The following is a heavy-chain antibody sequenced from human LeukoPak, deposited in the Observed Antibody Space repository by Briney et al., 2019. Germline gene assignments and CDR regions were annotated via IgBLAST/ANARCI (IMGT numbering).Heavy chain of an antibody. CDR1: GFTFSGFW. CDR2: INSDGSEG. V-gene: IGHV3-7*03. D-gene: IGHD6-13*01. J-gene: IGHJ4*02. CDR3: ARGSSSPYY. Sequence: GGSLRLSCAVSGFTFSGFWMSWSRQAPGKGLEWVASINSDGSEGYYADVVKGRFTISRDNAKNSLYLQINSLRAEDTAVYYCARGSSSPYYWGQGTLVTVSS.